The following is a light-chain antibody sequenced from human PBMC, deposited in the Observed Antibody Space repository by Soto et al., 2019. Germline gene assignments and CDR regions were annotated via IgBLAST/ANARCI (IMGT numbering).Light chain of an antibody. CDR2: GAS. J-gene: IGKJ4*01. CDR3: QQYRSSQLT. CDR1: QSVSSSY. Sequence: EIVLTQSPGTLSLSPGERATLSCRASQSVSSSYLAWYQQKPGQAPRLLIYGASSRATGIPDRFSGSGSGTDFTLTSSRLEPEDFAVYYCQQYRSSQLTFGGGTKVEIK. V-gene: IGKV3-20*01.